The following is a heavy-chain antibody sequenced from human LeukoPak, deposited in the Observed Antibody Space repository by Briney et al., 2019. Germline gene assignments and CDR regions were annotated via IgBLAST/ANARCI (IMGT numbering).Heavy chain of an antibody. V-gene: IGHV4-4*02. CDR1: GGSISSSNW. Sequence: SETLSLTCAVSGGSISSSNWWSWVRQPPGKGLEWIGEIYHSGSTNYNPSLKSRVTISVDTSKNQFSLKLSSVTAADTAVYYCARSPSYYDFWSGSVDYWGQGTLVTVSS. CDR2: IYHSGST. D-gene: IGHD3-3*01. CDR3: ARSPSYYDFWSGSVDY. J-gene: IGHJ4*02.